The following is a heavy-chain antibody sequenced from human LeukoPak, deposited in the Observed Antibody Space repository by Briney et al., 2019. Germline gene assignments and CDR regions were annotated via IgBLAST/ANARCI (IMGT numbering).Heavy chain of an antibody. CDR2: ISSSGSTI. D-gene: IGHD5-18*01. Sequence: PGGSLRLSCAASGFTFSSYEMNWVRQAPGKGLEWVSYISSSGSTIYYADSVKGRFTISRDNAKNSLYLQVNSLRAEDTAVYYCARDSHYSYGPFFDYWGQGTLVTVSS. CDR1: GFTFSSYE. CDR3: ARDSHYSYGPFFDY. J-gene: IGHJ4*02. V-gene: IGHV3-48*03.